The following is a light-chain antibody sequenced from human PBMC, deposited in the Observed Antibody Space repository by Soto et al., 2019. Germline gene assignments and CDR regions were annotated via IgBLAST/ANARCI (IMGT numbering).Light chain of an antibody. Sequence: DIQMTQSPSSLSASVGDRVTITCQASQDITNYLHWFQQKPGKAPKLLIYDASNLETGVPSRFSGSGSGTDFTLTISSLQPEDVATYYCQKYNSAGTFGQGTKVDIK. J-gene: IGKJ1*01. V-gene: IGKV1-33*01. CDR2: DAS. CDR1: QDITNY. CDR3: QKYNSAGT.